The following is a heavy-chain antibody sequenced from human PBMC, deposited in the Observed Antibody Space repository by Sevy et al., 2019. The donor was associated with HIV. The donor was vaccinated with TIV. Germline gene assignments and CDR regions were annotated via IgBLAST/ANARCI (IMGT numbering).Heavy chain of an antibody. J-gene: IGHJ5*02. V-gene: IGHV3-21*04. CDR2: ITSSSNYI. CDR3: AKENDRKPFDP. Sequence: GGSLRLSCAASGFTFSSYSMNWVRQAPGKGLEWVSSITSSSNYIYYAGSVKGRFTISRDNPKNTVYLQMSSLSAEDTAVYYCAKENDRKPFDPWGQGTLVTVSS. D-gene: IGHD1-1*01. CDR1: GFTFSSYS.